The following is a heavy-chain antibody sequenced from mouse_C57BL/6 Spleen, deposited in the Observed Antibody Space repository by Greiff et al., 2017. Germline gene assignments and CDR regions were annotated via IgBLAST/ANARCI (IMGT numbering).Heavy chain of an antibody. Sequence: EVQGVESGEGLVKPGGSLKLSCAASGFTFSSYAMSWVRQTPEKRLEWVAYISSGGDYIYYADTVKGRFTISRDNARNTLYLQMSSLKSEDTAMYYCTREGFYGSSGDVWGTGTTVTVSS. CDR2: ISSGGDYI. CDR1: GFTFSSYA. CDR3: TREGFYGSSGDV. J-gene: IGHJ1*03. V-gene: IGHV5-9-1*02. D-gene: IGHD1-1*01.